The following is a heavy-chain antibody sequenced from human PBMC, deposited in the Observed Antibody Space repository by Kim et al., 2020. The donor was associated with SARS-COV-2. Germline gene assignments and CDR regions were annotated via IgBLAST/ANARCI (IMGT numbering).Heavy chain of an antibody. V-gene: IGHV1-3*01. D-gene: IGHD3-16*02. CDR3: AREGGGTIGLGFDP. J-gene: IGHJ5*02. Sequence: KSSQNFQGRVTITRDPAATTAYMELSSLRSEDTAVYYCAREGGGTIGLGFDPWGQGTLVTVSS.